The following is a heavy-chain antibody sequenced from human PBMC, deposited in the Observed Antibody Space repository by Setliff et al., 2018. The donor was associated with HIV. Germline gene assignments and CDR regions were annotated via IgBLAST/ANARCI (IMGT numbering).Heavy chain of an antibody. V-gene: IGHV4-38-2*02. CDR2: MYPNGRT. D-gene: IGHD1-1*01. J-gene: IGHJ3*02. Sequence: PSETLSLTCNVSGFSIGNFYYWGWVRQPPGKGLEWVGSMYPNGRTYYNPSVKSRVTISVDTSKNQFFLKLSSVTAADTAMYYCATPHRERVDDAFDIWGQGTKVTVSS. CDR3: ATPHRERVDDAFDI. CDR1: GFSIGNFYY.